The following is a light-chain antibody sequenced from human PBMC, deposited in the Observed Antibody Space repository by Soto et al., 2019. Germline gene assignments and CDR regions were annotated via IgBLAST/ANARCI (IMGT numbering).Light chain of an antibody. Sequence: ENVLTQSPDTLSLSPGERATLSCRASESVSRNELAWYQQKPGQPPRLLIYWASIRATGIPDRFSGSGSGTDFTLTISRVEPEDFAAYYCQQNAKLPRTFGQGTKVEIK. CDR3: QQNAKLPRT. CDR2: WAS. J-gene: IGKJ1*01. CDR1: ESVSRNE. V-gene: IGKV3-20*01.